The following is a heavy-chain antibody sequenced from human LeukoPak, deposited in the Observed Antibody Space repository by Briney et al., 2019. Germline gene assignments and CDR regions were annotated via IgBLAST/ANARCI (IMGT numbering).Heavy chain of an antibody. J-gene: IGHJ4*02. CDR2: IDQDASTI. Sequence: GGSLRLSCAASGFTFSKFWVSWVRQAPGKGLEWVASIDQDASTIRYVDSVRGRFTISRDNAKNSLYLQMNSLRAEDTAVYYCASPYGYDSSGYNFDYWGQGTLVTVSS. CDR1: GFTFSKFW. CDR3: ASPYGYDSSGYNFDY. V-gene: IGHV3-7*01. D-gene: IGHD3-22*01.